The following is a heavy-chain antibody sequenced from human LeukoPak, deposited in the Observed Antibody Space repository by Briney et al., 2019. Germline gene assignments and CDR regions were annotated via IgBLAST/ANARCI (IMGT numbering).Heavy chain of an antibody. CDR3: ARDPYIQLWPRYFDY. CDR2: ISSSSSYI. D-gene: IGHD5-18*01. J-gene: IGHJ4*02. Sequence: GGSLRLSCAASGFTFSSYSMNWVRQAPGKGLEWVSSISSSSSYIYYADSVKGRFTISRDNAKNSLYLQMNSQRAEDTAVYYCARDPYIQLWPRYFDYWGQGTLVTVSS. V-gene: IGHV3-21*01. CDR1: GFTFSSYS.